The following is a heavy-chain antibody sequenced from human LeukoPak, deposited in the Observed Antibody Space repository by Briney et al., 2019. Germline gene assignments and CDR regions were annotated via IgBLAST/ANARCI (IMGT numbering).Heavy chain of an antibody. CDR2: IKSKTDGGTT. Sequence: PGGSLRLSCAASGFTFSNYGMSWVRQAPGKGLEWVGRIKSKTDGGTTDYAAPVKGRFTISRDDSKNTLYLQMNSLKTEDTAVYYCTTVAGGERRDIVVVPAAIKVYYYYMDVWGKGTTVTVSS. CDR1: GFTFSNYG. CDR3: TTVAGGERRDIVVVPAAIKVYYYYMDV. D-gene: IGHD2-2*01. J-gene: IGHJ6*03. V-gene: IGHV3-15*01.